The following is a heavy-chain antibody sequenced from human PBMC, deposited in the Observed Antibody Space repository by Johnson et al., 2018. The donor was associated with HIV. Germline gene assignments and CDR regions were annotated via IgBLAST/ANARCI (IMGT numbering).Heavy chain of an antibody. J-gene: IGHJ3*02. V-gene: IGHV3-30*04. D-gene: IGHD2-21*01. Sequence: QVQLVESGGGLVQPGGSLRLSCAASGFTFSSYAMSWVRQAPGKGLEWGAVISYDGSNKYYADSVKGRFTISRDNSKNTLSLQKNSLRAEDTAVYYCAVVALPMYWYDAFDIWGQGTMVTVSS. CDR2: ISYDGSNK. CDR3: AVVALPMYWYDAFDI. CDR1: GFTFSSYA.